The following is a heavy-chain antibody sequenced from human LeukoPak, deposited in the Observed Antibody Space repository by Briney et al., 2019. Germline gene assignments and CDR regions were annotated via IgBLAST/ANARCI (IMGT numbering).Heavy chain of an antibody. CDR2: ISSSGSTI. V-gene: IGHV3-11*04. Sequence: GGSLRLSCAASGFTFSDYYMSWIRQAPGKGLEWISYISSSGSTIFYADSVKGRFTISRDNAKNSLYLQVNSLRAEDTAVYYCASAGYTSSSYVRNYYYYMDVLGKGTTVTVSS. CDR1: GFTFSDYY. CDR3: ASAGYTSSSYVRNYYYYMDV. J-gene: IGHJ6*03. D-gene: IGHD6-13*01.